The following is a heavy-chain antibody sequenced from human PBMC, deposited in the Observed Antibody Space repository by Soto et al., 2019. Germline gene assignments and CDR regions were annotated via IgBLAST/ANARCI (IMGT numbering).Heavy chain of an antibody. CDR2: IHRGGTT. D-gene: IGHD1-26*01. J-gene: IGHJ4*02. Sequence: QVQLQEPGPRLVEPSHTLSLTCTVSGASISNGYYSWSWIRQSPGTGREWIGHIHRGGTTYSNPSLKSRLTISVDMSKNQFSLKLSSLTAADTAVYYCARGPSGDKVDYWGQGTLVTVSS. CDR3: ARGPSGDKVDY. V-gene: IGHV4-30-4*01. CDR1: GASISNGYYS.